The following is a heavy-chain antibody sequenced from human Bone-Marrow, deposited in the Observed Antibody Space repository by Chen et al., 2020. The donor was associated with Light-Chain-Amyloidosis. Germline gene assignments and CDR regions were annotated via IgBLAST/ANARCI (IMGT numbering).Heavy chain of an antibody. Sequence: QLQLQESGSGLVTSSQTLSLTCAVSGGSITSGSFSWNWIRQPLVKGLEWIGYVYQSGSTYYNPSLNSRVTISVDLSENHFSLTLRSLTAADSAVYYCARGNWNDLAFDVWGQGTLVTVSS. CDR1: GGSITSGSFS. CDR3: ARGNWNDLAFDV. V-gene: IGHV4-30-2*01. J-gene: IGHJ3*01. D-gene: IGHD1-1*01. CDR2: VYQSGST.